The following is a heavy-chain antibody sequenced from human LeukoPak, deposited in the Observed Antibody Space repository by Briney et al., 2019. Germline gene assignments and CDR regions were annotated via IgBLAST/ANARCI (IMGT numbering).Heavy chain of an antibody. V-gene: IGHV4-34*01. Sequence: SETLSLICAVYGGSFSGYYWSWIRQPPGKGLEWIGEINHSGSTNYNPSLKSRVTISVDTSKNQFSLKLSSVTAADTAVYYCARRGGQYYDFWSGYYGVRPWFDPWGQGTLVTVSS. CDR2: INHSGST. D-gene: IGHD3-3*01. J-gene: IGHJ5*02. CDR1: GGSFSGYY. CDR3: ARRGGQYYDFWSGYYGVRPWFDP.